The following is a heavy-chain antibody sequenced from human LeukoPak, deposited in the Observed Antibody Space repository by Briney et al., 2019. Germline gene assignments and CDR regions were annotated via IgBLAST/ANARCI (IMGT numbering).Heavy chain of an antibody. Sequence: GGSLRLSCAASGFTVSSNYMSWVRQAPGKGLEWVSVIYSGGSTYYSDSVKGGFTISRHNSKNTLYLQMNSLRAEDTAVYYCARLYYYYGMDVWGQGTTVTVSS. V-gene: IGHV3-53*04. CDR1: GFTVSSNY. CDR2: IYSGGST. J-gene: IGHJ6*02. CDR3: ARLYYYYGMDV.